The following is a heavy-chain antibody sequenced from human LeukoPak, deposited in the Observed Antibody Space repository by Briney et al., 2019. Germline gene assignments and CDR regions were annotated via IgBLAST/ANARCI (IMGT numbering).Heavy chain of an antibody. CDR2: ISHRGTT. CDR1: GGSITGYY. Sequence: PSETLSLTCTASGGSITGYYWSWIRQPPGKAPEWIGYISHRGTTKYNLSLKSRVTMSVDTSKNQFSLRLNSVIAADTAIYYCARGFEGVAGWFDPWGQGALVTVSS. V-gene: IGHV4-59*01. D-gene: IGHD3-16*01. J-gene: IGHJ5*02. CDR3: ARGFEGVAGWFDP.